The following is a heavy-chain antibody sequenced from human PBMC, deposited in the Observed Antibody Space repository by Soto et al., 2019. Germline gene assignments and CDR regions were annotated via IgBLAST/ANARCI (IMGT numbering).Heavy chain of an antibody. CDR3: TRGSYGAYDY. D-gene: IGHD2-8*01. Sequence: GESLNISCAASAFRFSDYSMNWVRQVPGKGLEWVSSISSNSGYTLYTDSVKGRFTISRDNAKSSLYLQMSSLRDEDTAVYYCTRGSYGAYDYWGQLPLVTVSS. V-gene: IGHV3-21*06. J-gene: IGHJ4*02. CDR2: ISSNSGYT. CDR1: AFRFSDYS.